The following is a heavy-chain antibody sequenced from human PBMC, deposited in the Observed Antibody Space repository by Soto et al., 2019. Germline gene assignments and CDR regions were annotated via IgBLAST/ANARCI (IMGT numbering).Heavy chain of an antibody. Sequence: SVKVSCKASGYTFTGYYMHWVRQAPGQGLEWMGWINPNSGGTNYAQKFQGWVTMTRDTSISTAYMELSRLRSDDTAVYYCATRAGIAADDAFDIWGQGTMVTVSS. CDR2: INPNSGGT. V-gene: IGHV1-2*04. J-gene: IGHJ3*02. D-gene: IGHD6-13*01. CDR3: ATRAGIAADDAFDI. CDR1: GYTFTGYY.